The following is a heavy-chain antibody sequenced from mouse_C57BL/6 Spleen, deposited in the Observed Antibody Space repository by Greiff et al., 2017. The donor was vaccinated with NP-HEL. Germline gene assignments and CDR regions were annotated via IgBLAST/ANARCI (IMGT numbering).Heavy chain of an antibody. J-gene: IGHJ4*01. V-gene: IGHV10-1*01. Sequence: EVHLVESGGGLVQPKGSLKLSCAASGFSFNTYAMNWVRQAPGKGLEWVARIRSKSNNYATYYADSVKDRFTISRDDSESMLYLQMNNLKTEDTAMYYCVRGGSSDAMDYWGQGTSVTVSS. CDR3: VRGGSSDAMDY. D-gene: IGHD3-1*01. CDR1: GFSFNTYA. CDR2: IRSKSNNYAT.